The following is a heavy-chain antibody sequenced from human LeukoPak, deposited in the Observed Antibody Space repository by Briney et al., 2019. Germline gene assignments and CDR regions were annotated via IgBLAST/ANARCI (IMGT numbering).Heavy chain of an antibody. Sequence: GGSLRLSCAASGFTFSDYYMSWIRQAPGKGLEWVAFIRYDGSNKYYADSVKGRFTISRDNSKNTLYLQMNSLRAEDTAVYYCARRYCSSTSCYNRGGYFDYWGQGTLVTVSS. J-gene: IGHJ4*02. CDR1: GFTFSDYY. CDR2: IRYDGSNK. CDR3: ARRYCSSTSCYNRGGYFDY. V-gene: IGHV3-30*02. D-gene: IGHD2-2*02.